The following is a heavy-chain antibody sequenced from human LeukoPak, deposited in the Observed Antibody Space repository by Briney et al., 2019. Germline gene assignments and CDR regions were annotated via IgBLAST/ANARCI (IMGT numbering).Heavy chain of an antibody. CDR3: TRDLMDYDVSTGLHHYYMDV. CDR2: ISWNTDKI. Sequence: GGSLRLSCVASGVIFDDYAMHWVRQGPGKGLEWVAGISWNTDKILYAPSVRGRFTISRDNAKNTLYLQMNTLRVEDTAVYYCTRDLMDYDVSTGLHHYYMDVWGQGTTVTVSS. CDR1: GVIFDDYA. V-gene: IGHV3-9*01. J-gene: IGHJ6*02. D-gene: IGHD3-9*01.